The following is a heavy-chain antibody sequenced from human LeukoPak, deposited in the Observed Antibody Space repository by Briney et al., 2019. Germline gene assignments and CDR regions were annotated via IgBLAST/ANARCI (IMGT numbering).Heavy chain of an antibody. J-gene: IGHJ4*02. CDR1: GFTFSSYE. CDR2: ISSSGSTI. CDR3: AKTGGSGIVVVISKEYYFDY. V-gene: IGHV3-48*03. D-gene: IGHD3-22*01. Sequence: PGGSLRLSCAASGFTFSSYEMNWVRQAPGKGLEWVSYISSSGSTIYYADSVKGRFTISRDNAKNSLYLQMNSLRAEDTAVYYCAKTGGSGIVVVISKEYYFDYWGQGTLVTVSS.